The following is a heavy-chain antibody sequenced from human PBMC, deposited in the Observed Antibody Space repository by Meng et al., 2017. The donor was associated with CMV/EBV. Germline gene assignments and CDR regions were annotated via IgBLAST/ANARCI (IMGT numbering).Heavy chain of an antibody. J-gene: IGHJ4*02. CDR3: TTKLWFGELPFDY. CDR2: SKRKTDGGKT. Sequence: SGFTLSNDWMKWVRQAPGKGMEWVGRSKRKTDGGKTEYDAHVKGRFTISRDDSKNTLYLQMNSLKTEDTDVYYCTTKLWFGELPFDYWGQGTLVTVSS. CDR1: GFTLSNDW. D-gene: IGHD3-10*01. V-gene: IGHV3-15*07.